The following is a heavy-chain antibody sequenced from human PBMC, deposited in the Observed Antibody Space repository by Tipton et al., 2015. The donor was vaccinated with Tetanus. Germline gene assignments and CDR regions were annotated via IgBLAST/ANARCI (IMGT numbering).Heavy chain of an antibody. Sequence: SLRLSCAASGFIFSSYGIHWVRQAPGKGLEWVAVSWYDGTDKYYADSVKGRFTISRDNSKNTLYLQMNSLRAEDTAVYYWAREGVFSGGISFPGAFDNWGQGTQVTVSS. CDR2: SWYDGTDK. V-gene: IGHV3-33*01. CDR1: GFIFSSYG. J-gene: IGHJ4*02. CDR3: AREGVFSGGISFPGAFDN. D-gene: IGHD2-15*01.